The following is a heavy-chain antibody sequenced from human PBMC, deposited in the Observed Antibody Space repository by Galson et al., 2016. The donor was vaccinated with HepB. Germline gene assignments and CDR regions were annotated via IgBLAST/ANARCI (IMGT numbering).Heavy chain of an antibody. CDR3: AKIDTRYSSSWYILGDY. J-gene: IGHJ4*02. V-gene: IGHV3-74*01. Sequence: SLRLSCAVSGFIPRRHWLHWVRQAPGKGLEWVSCIKSDGSGTSYADSVRGRFTISRDNSKNTLYLQMNSLRAEDTAVYYCAKIDTRYSSSWYILGDYWGQGTLVTVSS. CDR2: IKSDGSGT. CDR1: GFIPRRHW. D-gene: IGHD6-13*01.